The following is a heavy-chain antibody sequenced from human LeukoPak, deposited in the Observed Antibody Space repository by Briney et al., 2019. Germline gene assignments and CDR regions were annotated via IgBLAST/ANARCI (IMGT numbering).Heavy chain of an antibody. D-gene: IGHD2-15*01. CDR1: GYTFTSYY. CDR2: INPSGGST. Sequence: GASVKVSCKASGYTFTSYYMHWVRQAPGQGLEWMGIINPSGGSTSYAQKFQGRVTMTRDMSTSTVYMELSSLRSDDTAVYYCARFMDCSGGSCPGAFDYWGQGTLVTVSS. V-gene: IGHV1-46*01. J-gene: IGHJ4*02. CDR3: ARFMDCSGGSCPGAFDY.